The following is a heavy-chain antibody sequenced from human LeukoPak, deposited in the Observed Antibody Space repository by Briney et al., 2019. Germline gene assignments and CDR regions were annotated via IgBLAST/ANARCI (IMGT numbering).Heavy chain of an antibody. CDR1: GFTFSSYG. D-gene: IGHD6-6*01. V-gene: IGHV3-33*06. CDR3: AKDLEYSSSSDDY. J-gene: IGHJ4*02. Sequence: GGFLRLSCAASGFTFSSYGMHWVRQAPGKGLEWVAVIWYDGSNKYYADSVKGRFTISRDNSKNTLYLQMNSLRAEDTAVYYCAKDLEYSSSSDDYWGQGTLVTVSS. CDR2: IWYDGSNK.